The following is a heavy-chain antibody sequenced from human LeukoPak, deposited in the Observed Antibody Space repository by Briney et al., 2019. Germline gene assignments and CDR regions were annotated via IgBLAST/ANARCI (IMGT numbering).Heavy chain of an antibody. D-gene: IGHD6-13*01. V-gene: IGHV4-34*01. Sequence: PSETLSLTCAVYGGSFSGYYWSWIRQPPGKGLEWIGAINHSGSTNYNPSLKSRVTISVDTSKNQFSLKLSSVTAADTAVYYCAIQRKQKLLHELKVYWYSDLWGRGTLVTVSS. J-gene: IGHJ2*01. CDR2: INHSGST. CDR1: GGSFSGYY. CDR3: AIQRKQKLLHELKVYWYSDL.